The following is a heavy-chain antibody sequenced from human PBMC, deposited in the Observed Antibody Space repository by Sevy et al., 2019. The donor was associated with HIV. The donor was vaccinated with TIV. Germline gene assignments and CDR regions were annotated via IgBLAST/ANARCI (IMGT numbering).Heavy chain of an antibody. J-gene: IGHJ4*02. D-gene: IGHD4-17*01. CDR3: ARDLEFYDYGDYGPAFMPDY. CDR1: GFTFGAYA. CDR2: IGASGVAT. V-gene: IGHV3-23*01. Sequence: GGSLRLSCTASGFTFGAYAMNWVRQAPGEGLEWVSGIGASGVATYYADSVKGRFTISRDIAKNTLHLQMNSLRAEDTAVYYCARDLEFYDYGDYGPAFMPDYWGQGTLVTVSS.